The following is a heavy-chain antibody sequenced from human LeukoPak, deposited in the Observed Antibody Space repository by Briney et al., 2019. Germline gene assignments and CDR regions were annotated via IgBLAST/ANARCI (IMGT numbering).Heavy chain of an antibody. CDR2: VDPEDGET. CDR1: GYTFTDYY. D-gene: IGHD6-13*01. V-gene: IGHV1-69-2*01. Sequence: ASVKVSCKVSGYTFTDYYMHWVQQAPGKGLEWMGLVDPEDGETIYAEKFQGRVTMTADTSTDTAYMELSSLRSEDTAVCYCATASAAAVQSRYFDYWGQGTLVTVSS. J-gene: IGHJ4*02. CDR3: ATASAAAVQSRYFDY.